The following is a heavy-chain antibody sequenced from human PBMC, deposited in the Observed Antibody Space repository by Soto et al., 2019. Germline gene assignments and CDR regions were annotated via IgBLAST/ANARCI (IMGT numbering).Heavy chain of an antibody. Sequence: QVQLVQSGAEVKKPGASVKVSCKASGYTFTSSGMSWVRQAPGQGLEWMGWISAHTGSSEYAQRFQGRVTMTKDRSTSTAYMELRSLRSDDTAVYYCARAFFYQGSDSRGYSFDAFDFWGPGTPVTVSS. CDR1: GYTFTSSG. CDR2: ISAHTGSS. J-gene: IGHJ3*01. D-gene: IGHD3-22*01. CDR3: ARAFFYQGSDSRGYSFDAFDF. V-gene: IGHV1-18*01.